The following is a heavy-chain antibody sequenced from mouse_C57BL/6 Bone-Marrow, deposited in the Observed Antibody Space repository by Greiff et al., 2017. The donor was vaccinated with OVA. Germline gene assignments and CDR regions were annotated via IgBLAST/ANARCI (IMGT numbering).Heavy chain of an antibody. J-gene: IGHJ2*01. CDR2: IYPGSGNT. D-gene: IGHD2-1*01. V-gene: IGHV1-84*01. Sequence: QVQLQQSGPELVKPGASVKISCKASGYTFTDYYINWVKQRPGQGLEWIGWIYPGSGNTKYNEKFKGQATLTVDTSSRTAYMQLSRLTAEDSAVYFCARSDYGNLDYWGQGTTLTVSS. CDR1: GYTFTDYY. CDR3: ARSDYGNLDY.